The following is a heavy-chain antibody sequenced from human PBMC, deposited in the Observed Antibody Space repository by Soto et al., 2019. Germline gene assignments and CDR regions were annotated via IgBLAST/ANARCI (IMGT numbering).Heavy chain of an antibody. J-gene: IGHJ5*02. D-gene: IGHD6-19*01. CDR2: IYYSGST. CDR1: GGSISSYY. CDR3: ARGVAVAGITRFLDWFDP. Sequence: SETLSLTCTVSGGSISSYYWSWIRQPPGKGLEWIGYIYYSGSTNYNPSLKSRVTISLDTSKNQFSLKLSSVTAADTAVYYCARGVAVAGITRFLDWFDPWGHGTLVTVSS. V-gene: IGHV4-59*01.